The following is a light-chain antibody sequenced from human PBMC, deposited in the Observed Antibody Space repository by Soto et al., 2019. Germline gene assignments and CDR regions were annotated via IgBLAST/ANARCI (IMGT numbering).Light chain of an antibody. J-gene: IGKJ4*01. V-gene: IGKV4-1*01. CDR2: GAS. CDR3: QQYYGAPLT. CDR1: QSVLSSANNKNY. Sequence: DIVMTQSPDSLAVSLGERATINCKSSQSVLSSANNKNYLAWYQQKPGQPPQLLIYGASTRASGVPDRFSGSGSGTDFTLTISSLQAEDVAVYYCQQYYGAPLTFGGGTTVEIK.